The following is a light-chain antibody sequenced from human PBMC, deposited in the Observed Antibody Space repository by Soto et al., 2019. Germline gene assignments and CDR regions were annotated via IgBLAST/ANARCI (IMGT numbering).Light chain of an antibody. CDR3: QQRSNWPLT. CDR2: DAS. CDR1: QSISSH. J-gene: IGKJ4*01. V-gene: IGKV3-11*01. Sequence: IVLTQSPATLSLSPGERATLSCRASQSISSHLAWYQQKPGQAPRLLMYDASNRATGILARFSGSGSGTDFTLTISSLGPEDFAVYYCQQRSNWPLTFGGGTKVEIK.